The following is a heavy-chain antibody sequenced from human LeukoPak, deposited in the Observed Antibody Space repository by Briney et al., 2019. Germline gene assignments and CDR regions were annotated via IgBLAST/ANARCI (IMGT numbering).Heavy chain of an antibody. D-gene: IGHD7-27*01. CDR1: GVSISSGGSR. J-gene: IGHJ4*02. CDR2: IYYSGST. CDR3: ARDWGTYFDY. Sequence: SQTLSLTCTVSGVSISSGGSRWRWIRQHPGKGLEWIGYIYYSGSTYYNPSLESRLTMSVDTSKNQFSLHLTSVTAADTAVYYCARDWGTYFDYWGQGTLVTVSS. V-gene: IGHV4-31*03.